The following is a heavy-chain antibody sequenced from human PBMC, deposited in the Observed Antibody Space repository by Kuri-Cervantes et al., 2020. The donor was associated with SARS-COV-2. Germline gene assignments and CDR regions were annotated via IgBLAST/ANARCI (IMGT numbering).Heavy chain of an antibody. Sequence: GVLKISCAASGFTFSNYWMHWVRQAPGKGLVWVSRINSDGSSTSYADSVKGRFTISRDNAKNTLYLQMNSLRAEDTAVYYCASLSNLEWLPPWGQGTLVTVSS. CDR3: ASLSNLEWLPP. D-gene: IGHD3-3*01. CDR1: GFTFSNYW. CDR2: INSDGSST. V-gene: IGHV3-74*01. J-gene: IGHJ5*02.